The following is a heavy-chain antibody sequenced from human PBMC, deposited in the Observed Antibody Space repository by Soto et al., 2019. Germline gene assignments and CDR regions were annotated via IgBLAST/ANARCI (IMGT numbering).Heavy chain of an antibody. CDR1: GGSLSGATYS. V-gene: IGHV4-30-2*01. CDR2: IFPSGTT. CDR3: ARSREFDY. J-gene: IGHJ4*02. Sequence: SETLSLTCGVSGGSLSGATYSWNWIRQPPGKGLEWIGYIFPSGTTYYNPSLKSRVTISIDISKNQFSLSLRSLTAADKAVYYCARSREFDYWSQGTLVTVSS.